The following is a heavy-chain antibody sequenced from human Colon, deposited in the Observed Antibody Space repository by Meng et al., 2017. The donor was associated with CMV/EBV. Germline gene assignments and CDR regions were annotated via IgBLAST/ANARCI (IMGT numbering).Heavy chain of an antibody. V-gene: IGHV5-51*01. CDR1: GYNFNAYW. CDR3: ARHGLGSYDSNGYCAN. J-gene: IGHJ4*02. CDR2: IYPDDSNI. Sequence: TVSCKASGYNFNAYWIGWVRQMPGKGLEWMGIIYPDDSNIKYSPSFEGQVTLSADKSINTAYLQWSSLKASDSAMYYCARHGLGSYDSNGYCANWGQGTLVTVSS. D-gene: IGHD3-22*01.